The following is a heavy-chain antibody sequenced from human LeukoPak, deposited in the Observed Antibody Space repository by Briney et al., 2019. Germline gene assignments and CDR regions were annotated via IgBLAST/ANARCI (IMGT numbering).Heavy chain of an antibody. Sequence: GGSLRLSCVVSGFTLSSYAMSWVRQAPGKGLEWVAATSSSDSGKYHADSVKGRFTISRDNSKNTLYLRMNSLRAEDTALYYCARDRNFGDYAGDFDYWGQGTLVTVSS. CDR1: GFTLSSYA. CDR2: TSSSDSGK. J-gene: IGHJ4*02. D-gene: IGHD4-17*01. V-gene: IGHV3-23*01. CDR3: ARDRNFGDYAGDFDY.